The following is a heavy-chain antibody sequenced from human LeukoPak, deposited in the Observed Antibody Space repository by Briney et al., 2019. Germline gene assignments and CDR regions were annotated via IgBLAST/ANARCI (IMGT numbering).Heavy chain of an antibody. Sequence: GASVKVSCKASGYTFTSYAMHWVRQAPGQRLEWMGWINAGNGNTKYSQEFQGRVTITRDTSASTAYMELSSLRSEDMAVYYCARGSSTLLWFGELLARPYYFDYWGQGTLVTVSS. J-gene: IGHJ4*02. CDR2: INAGNGNT. CDR1: GYTFTSYA. CDR3: ARGSSTLLWFGELLARPYYFDY. D-gene: IGHD3-10*01. V-gene: IGHV1-3*03.